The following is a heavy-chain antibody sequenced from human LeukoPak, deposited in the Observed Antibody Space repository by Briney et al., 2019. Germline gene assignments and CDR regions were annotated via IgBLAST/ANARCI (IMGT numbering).Heavy chain of an antibody. Sequence: TGRSLRLSCAASGFTFSTFALHWVRQAPGKAPQWVAAISYDGDRMYYADSVKGRFTISRDNSKNTLYLQMDSLRAEDTAMYYCAKRHLGLSTDWTFYFDFWGQGTLVSVSS. CDR2: ISYDGDRM. D-gene: IGHD3-9*01. V-gene: IGHV3-30-3*01. J-gene: IGHJ4*02. CDR3: AKRHLGLSTDWTFYFDF. CDR1: GFTFSTFA.